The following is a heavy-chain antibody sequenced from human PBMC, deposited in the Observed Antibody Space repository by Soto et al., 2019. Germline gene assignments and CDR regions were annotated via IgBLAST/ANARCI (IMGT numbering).Heavy chain of an antibody. D-gene: IGHD3-10*01. CDR2: LYSGGST. J-gene: IGHJ5*02. Sequence: GGSLRLSCAASGFTVSSNYMTWVRQAPGKGLEWLSVLYSGGSTYYADSVKGRFTISRDNAKNSLYLQMNSLRDEDTAVYYCAREGTRGGFLNWFDPWGQGTLVTVSS. CDR3: AREGTRGGFLNWFDP. V-gene: IGHV3-66*01. CDR1: GFTVSSNY.